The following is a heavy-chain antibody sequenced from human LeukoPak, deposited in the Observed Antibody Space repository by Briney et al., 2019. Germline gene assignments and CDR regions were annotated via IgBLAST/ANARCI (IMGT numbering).Heavy chain of an antibody. V-gene: IGHV3-33*06. CDR1: GFTFSSYG. CDR2: IWYDGSNK. Sequence: GGSLRLSCAASGFTFSSYGMHWVRQAPGKGLEWVAGIWYDGSNKYYADSVKGRFTISRDNSKNTLYLQMNSLRAEDTAVYYCAKSHSGSYYNSFDYWGQGTLVTVSS. D-gene: IGHD3-10*01. CDR3: AKSHSGSYYNSFDY. J-gene: IGHJ4*02.